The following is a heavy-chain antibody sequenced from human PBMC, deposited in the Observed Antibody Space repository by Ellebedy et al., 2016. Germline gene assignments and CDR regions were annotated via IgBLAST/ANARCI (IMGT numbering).Heavy chain of an antibody. Sequence: ASVKVSXXASGYRFSSFGLNWVRLAPGQGLEWMGWISAYTGEPKYAQQLQGRVTMTSDTSTSTAYMELRSLRSNDTAVYYCARDPGQQLVLGSYYYYGMDVWGQGTTVTVSS. V-gene: IGHV1-18*04. D-gene: IGHD6-13*01. CDR2: ISAYTGEP. CDR3: ARDPGQQLVLGSYYYYGMDV. J-gene: IGHJ6*02. CDR1: GYRFSSFG.